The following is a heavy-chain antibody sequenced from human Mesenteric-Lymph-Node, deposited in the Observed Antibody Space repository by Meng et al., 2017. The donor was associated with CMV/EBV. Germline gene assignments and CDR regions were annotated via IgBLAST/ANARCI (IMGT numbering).Heavy chain of an antibody. D-gene: IGHD6-13*01. CDR1: GGSIYTENYY. V-gene: IGHV4-39*07. CDR3: ASSSPLHMDV. Sequence: SETLSLTCTVSGGSIYTENYYWAWIRQPPGKTLEWIGSMYYSGSTNYDPSLKSRVAISADTSKNQFSLKLSSVTAADTAVYYCASSSPLHMDVWGQGTTVTVS. CDR2: MYYSGST. J-gene: IGHJ6*02.